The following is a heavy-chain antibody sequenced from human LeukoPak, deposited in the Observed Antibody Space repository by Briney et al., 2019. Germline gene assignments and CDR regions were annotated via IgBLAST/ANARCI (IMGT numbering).Heavy chain of an antibody. CDR2: ISYDGSNK. CDR3: AKGATYYYDSSGYEIDY. J-gene: IGHJ4*02. CDR1: GFTFSSYG. V-gene: IGHV3-30*18. Sequence: GGSLRLSCAASGFTFSSYGMYWVRQAPGKGLEWVAVISYDGSNKYYADSVKGRFTISRDNSKNTLYLQMNSLRAEDTAVYYCAKGATYYYDSSGYEIDYWGQGTLVTVSS. D-gene: IGHD3-22*01.